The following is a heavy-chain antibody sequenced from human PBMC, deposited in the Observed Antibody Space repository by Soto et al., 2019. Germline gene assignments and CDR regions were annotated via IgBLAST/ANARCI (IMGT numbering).Heavy chain of an antibody. CDR2: IKQDGSEK. CDR1: GFTFSSYW. Sequence: GGSLRLSCAASGFTFSSYWMSWVRQAPGKGLEWVANIKQDGSEKYYVDSVKGRFTISRDNAKNSLYLQMNSLRAEDTAVYYCARDWHSSSSGAFFDYWGQGTLVTVSS. D-gene: IGHD6-6*01. CDR3: ARDWHSSSSGAFFDY. V-gene: IGHV3-7*05. J-gene: IGHJ4*02.